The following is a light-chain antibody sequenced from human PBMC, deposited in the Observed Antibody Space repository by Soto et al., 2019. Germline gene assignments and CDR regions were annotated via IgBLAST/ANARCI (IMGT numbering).Light chain of an antibody. J-gene: IGKJ2*01. V-gene: IGKV1-5*03. Sequence: DIQMTQSPSTLSASVGDRVTITCRASQSITSWLAWYQQKPGKAPKLLIYKASTLERGVPSRFSGSGSGTEFTLTISSLQPDDFATYYCQQYNTYPHTFGQGTKLDIK. CDR1: QSITSW. CDR3: QQYNTYPHT. CDR2: KAS.